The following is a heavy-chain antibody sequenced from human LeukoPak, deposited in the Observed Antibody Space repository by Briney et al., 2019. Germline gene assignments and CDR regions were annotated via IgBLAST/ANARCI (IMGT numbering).Heavy chain of an antibody. Sequence: GESLKISCKGSGYSFANYWIGWVRQMPGKGLEWMGIIYPGDSEIRYSPSFQGQVTISADKSISTAFLQWSSLKASDTAMYYCARADAYFYDTRDHMNFDHWGQGTLVTVSS. V-gene: IGHV5-51*01. CDR2: IYPGDSEI. CDR3: ARADAYFYDTRDHMNFDH. D-gene: IGHD3-22*01. CDR1: GYSFANYW. J-gene: IGHJ4*02.